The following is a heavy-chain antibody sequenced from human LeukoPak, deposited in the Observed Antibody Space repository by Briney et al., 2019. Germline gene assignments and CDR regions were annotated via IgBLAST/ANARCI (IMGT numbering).Heavy chain of an antibody. Sequence: ASVKVSCKASGYTFTSYDINWVRQATGQGLEWMGWISAYNGNTNYAQKLQGRVTMTTDTSTSTAYMELRSLRSDDMAVYYCARDPDTAMVQDAFDIWGQGTMVTVSS. CDR3: ARDPDTAMVQDAFDI. CDR2: ISAYNGNT. J-gene: IGHJ3*02. V-gene: IGHV1-18*03. CDR1: GYTFTSYD. D-gene: IGHD5-18*01.